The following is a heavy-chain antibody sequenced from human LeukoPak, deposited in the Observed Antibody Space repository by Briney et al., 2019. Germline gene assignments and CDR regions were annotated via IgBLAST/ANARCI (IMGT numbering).Heavy chain of an antibody. J-gene: IGHJ5*01. CDR1: GFTFDDYA. D-gene: IGHD3-9*01. CDR3: AKDAGDILTGYYDP. V-gene: IGHV3-9*01. CDR2: ISWSSGSI. Sequence: GGSLRLSCAASGFTFDDYAMHWVRQAPGKGLEWVSGISWSSGSIGYADSVKGRFTISRDNAKNSLYLQMNSLRAEDTALYYCAKDAGDILTGYYDPWGQGTLVTVSS.